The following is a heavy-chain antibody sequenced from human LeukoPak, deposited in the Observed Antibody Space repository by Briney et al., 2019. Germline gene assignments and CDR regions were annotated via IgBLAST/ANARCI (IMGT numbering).Heavy chain of an antibody. CDR1: GGSISSGDYY. J-gene: IGHJ4*02. Sequence: SETLSLTCTVSGGSISSGDYYWSWSRQPPGTGLEWIGYIYYSGSTYYNPSLESRVTISVDTSKNQFSLKLSSVTAADTAVYYCARVTGYSSSWYSVDYWGQGILVTVSS. V-gene: IGHV4-30-4*08. CDR3: ARVTGYSSSWYSVDY. D-gene: IGHD6-13*01. CDR2: IYYSGST.